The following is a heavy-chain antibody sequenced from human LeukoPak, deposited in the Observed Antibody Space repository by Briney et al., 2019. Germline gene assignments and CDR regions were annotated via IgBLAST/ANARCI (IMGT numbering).Heavy chain of an antibody. V-gene: IGHV4-59*08. D-gene: IGHD4-11*01. J-gene: IGHJ4*02. CDR2: IYYSGST. CDR3: AGLVTTRESIGIDY. CDR1: GGSISSYY. Sequence: PSETLSLTCTVPGGSISSYYWSWIRQPPGKGLEWIGYIYYSGSTNYNPSLKSRVTISVDTSKNQFSLRLSSVTAADTAVYYCAGLVTTRESIGIDYWGQGTLVTVSS.